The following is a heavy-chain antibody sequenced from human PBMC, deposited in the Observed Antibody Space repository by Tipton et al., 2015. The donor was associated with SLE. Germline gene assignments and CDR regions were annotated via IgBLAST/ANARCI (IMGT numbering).Heavy chain of an antibody. CDR3: ARERTGTTGDRDY. D-gene: IGHD1-1*01. CDR1: GGSISSGSYY. Sequence: TLSLTCTVSGGSISSGSYYWSWIRQPAGKGLEWIGSIYTGGSTNYNPSLKSRVTISVDTSKNQFSLKLSSVTAADTAVYYCARERTGTTGDRDYWGQGTLVTVSS. V-gene: IGHV4-61*02. CDR2: IYTGGST. J-gene: IGHJ4*02.